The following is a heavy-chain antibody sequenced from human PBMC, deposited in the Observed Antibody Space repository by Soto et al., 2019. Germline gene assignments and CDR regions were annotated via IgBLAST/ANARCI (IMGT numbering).Heavy chain of an antibody. CDR1: GGALSSHA. Sequence: QVQLVQSGAEVKKPGSSVKVSCKASGGALSSHALSWVRQAPGQGLEWMGSIIPGFHTANYAQKFQGRVTITADKSTTTAYVELRSLRSEDTAVYYGAREGYSGSDFDHWGQGALVTVSS. D-gene: IGHD1-26*01. CDR3: AREGYSGSDFDH. V-gene: IGHV1-69*06. CDR2: IIPGFHTA. J-gene: IGHJ4*02.